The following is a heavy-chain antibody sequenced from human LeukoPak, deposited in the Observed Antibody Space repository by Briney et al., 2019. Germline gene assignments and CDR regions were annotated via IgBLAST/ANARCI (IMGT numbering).Heavy chain of an antibody. CDR2: IIPIFGTA. V-gene: IGHV1-69*13. J-gene: IGHJ5*02. CDR3: AREAVAGGGIA. CDR1: GGTFSSYA. D-gene: IGHD6-19*01. Sequence: EASVKVSCKASGGTFSSYAISWVRQAPGQGLEWMGGIIPIFGTANYAQKFQGRVTITADESTSTAYMELSSLRSEDTAVYYCAREAVAGGGIAWGQGTLVTVSS.